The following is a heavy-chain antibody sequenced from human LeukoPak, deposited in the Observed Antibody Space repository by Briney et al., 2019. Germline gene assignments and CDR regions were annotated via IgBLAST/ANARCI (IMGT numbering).Heavy chain of an antibody. CDR2: IYYSGST. CDR1: GGSISSYY. D-gene: IGHD6-13*01. V-gene: IGHV4-59*01. CDR3: ARDAKIAAAGTWGYYYYMDV. Sequence: PSETLSLTCTVSGGSISSYYWSWIRQPPGKGLEWIGYIYYSGSTNYNPSLKSRVTISVDTSKNQFSLKLSSVTAADTAVYYCARDAKIAAAGTWGYYYYMDVWGKGTTVTISS. J-gene: IGHJ6*03.